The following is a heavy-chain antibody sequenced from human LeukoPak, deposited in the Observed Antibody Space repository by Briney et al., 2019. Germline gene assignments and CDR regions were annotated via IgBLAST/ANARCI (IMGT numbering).Heavy chain of an antibody. D-gene: IGHD4-23*01. CDR3: ARERPDYGGNSWCY. CDR1: GGTFSSYA. V-gene: IGHV1-69*01. Sequence: ASVKVSCKASGGTFSSYAISWVRQAPGQGLEWMGGIIPIFGTANYAQKFQGRVTITADESTSTAYMELSSLRSEGTAVYYCARERPDYGGNSWCYRGQGTLVTVSS. CDR2: IIPIFGTA. J-gene: IGHJ4*02.